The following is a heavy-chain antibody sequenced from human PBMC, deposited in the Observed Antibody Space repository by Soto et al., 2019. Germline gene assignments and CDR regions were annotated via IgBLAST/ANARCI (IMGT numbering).Heavy chain of an antibody. D-gene: IGHD6-19*01. J-gene: IGHJ4*02. V-gene: IGHV1-2*02. CDR2: INPNSGGT. CDR1: GYTFTGFY. CDR3: ASDAVSGTAGLDF. Sequence: ASVKVSCKASGYTFTGFYMHWVRQAPGQGLEWMGWINPNSGGTKSAEKFQGRVTMTRDTSISTAYMELSRLTSDDTAVYYCASDAVSGTAGLDFWGQGTQVTVSS.